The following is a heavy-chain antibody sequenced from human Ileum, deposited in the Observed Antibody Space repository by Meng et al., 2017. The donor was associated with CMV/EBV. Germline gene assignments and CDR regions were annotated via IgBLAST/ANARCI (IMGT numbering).Heavy chain of an antibody. CDR2: LQYDESHK. Sequence: GESLKISCTASGFTLSNYGYGMHWVRQAPDKGLEWVAFLQYDESHKYYEDSVKGRFTISRDNSKNTLYLQMSSLRTEDTAVYYCVPDFWGDYRAYWGRGTLVTVSS. CDR3: VPDFWGDYRAY. J-gene: IGHJ4*02. D-gene: IGHD3-3*01. V-gene: IGHV3-30*02. CDR1: GFTLSNYGYG.